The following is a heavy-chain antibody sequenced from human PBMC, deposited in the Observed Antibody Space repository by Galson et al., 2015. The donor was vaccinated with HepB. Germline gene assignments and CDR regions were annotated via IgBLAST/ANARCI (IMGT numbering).Heavy chain of an antibody. Sequence: LSLTCTVSGGSIRSSSYYWGWIRQPPGKGLEWIGSIYYSGSTYYNPSLKSRVTISVDTSKNQFSLKLSSVTAADTAVYYCAGTVKTGYFDLWGRGTLVTVSS. J-gene: IGHJ2*01. CDR1: GGSIRSSSYY. CDR2: IYYSGST. D-gene: IGHD4-17*01. CDR3: AGTVKTGYFDL. V-gene: IGHV4-39*01.